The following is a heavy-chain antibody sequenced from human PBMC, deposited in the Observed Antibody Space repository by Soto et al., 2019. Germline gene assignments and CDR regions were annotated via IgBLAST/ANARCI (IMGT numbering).Heavy chain of an antibody. CDR2: ISYDGSNK. V-gene: IGHV3-30*18. D-gene: IGHD3-22*01. Sequence: GSLRLSCAASGFTFSSYGMHWVRQAPGKGLEWVAVISYDGSNKYYADSVKGRFTISRDNSKNTLYLQMNSLRAEDTAVYYCAKEENYYDSSGYWAPFDYWGQGTLVTVSS. CDR1: GFTFSSYG. CDR3: AKEENYYDSSGYWAPFDY. J-gene: IGHJ4*02.